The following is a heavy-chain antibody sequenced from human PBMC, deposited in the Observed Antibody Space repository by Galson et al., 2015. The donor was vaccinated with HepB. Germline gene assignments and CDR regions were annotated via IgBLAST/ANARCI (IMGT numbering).Heavy chain of an antibody. J-gene: IGHJ5*02. V-gene: IGHV3-23*01. CDR1: GFIFRHHA. CDR3: VKEGSWFGGDWFDP. Sequence: SLRLSCAGSGFIFRHHALAWIRQAPGKGLEWVSGINGRGSTRSYSDAVKGRFSISRDNSKDTVFLQMDNLRAEDTAVYYCVKEGSWFGGDWFDPWGQGALVAVS. CDR2: INGRGSTR. D-gene: IGHD3-16*01.